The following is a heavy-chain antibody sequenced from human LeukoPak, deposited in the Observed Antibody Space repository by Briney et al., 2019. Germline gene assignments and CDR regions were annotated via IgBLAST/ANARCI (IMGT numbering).Heavy chain of an antibody. D-gene: IGHD2-15*01. CDR1: GGSISSSSYY. V-gene: IGHV4-39*07. CDR2: IYYSGST. Sequence: SETLSLTCTVSGGSISSSSYYWGWIRQPPGKGLEWIGSIYYSGSTYYNPSLKSRVTISVDTSKNQFSLKLSSVTAADTAVYYCARRYCSGGSCYSVFRVGDYFDYWGQGTLVTVSS. CDR3: ARRYCSGGSCYSVFRVGDYFDY. J-gene: IGHJ4*02.